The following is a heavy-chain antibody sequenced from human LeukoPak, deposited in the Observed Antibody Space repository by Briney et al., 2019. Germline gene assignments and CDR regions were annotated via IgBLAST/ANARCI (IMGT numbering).Heavy chain of an antibody. CDR1: GGTFSSYA. CDR2: IIPILGIA. CDR3: ARRVRHIVVVPAANWFDP. Sequence: SVKVSCKASGGTFSSYAISWVRQASGQGLEWMGRIIPILGIANYAQKFQGRVTITADKSTSTAYMELSSLRSEDTAVYYCARRVRHIVVVPAANWFDPWGQGTLVTVSS. D-gene: IGHD2-2*01. J-gene: IGHJ5*02. V-gene: IGHV1-69*04.